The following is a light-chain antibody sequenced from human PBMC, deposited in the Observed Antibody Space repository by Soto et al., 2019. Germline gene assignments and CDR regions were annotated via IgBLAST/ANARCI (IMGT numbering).Light chain of an antibody. V-gene: IGKV1-5*01. CDR3: QQYNSYSWT. Sequence: DIQMTQSPSTLSASIGDSVTITCRASQPITTWLAWYQQKPGRAPRLLIYDAFALQSGVPSRFSGSGSGTEFTLTISSLQPDDFAIYYCQQYNSYSWTFGQGTKVDIK. J-gene: IGKJ1*01. CDR2: DAF. CDR1: QPITTW.